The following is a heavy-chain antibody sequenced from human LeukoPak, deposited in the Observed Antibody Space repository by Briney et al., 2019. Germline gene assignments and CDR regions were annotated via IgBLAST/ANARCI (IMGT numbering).Heavy chain of an antibody. CDR1: GFTFSSYA. D-gene: IGHD1-14*01. Sequence: PGGSLRLFCAASGFTFSSYAMSWVRQAPGKGLEWVSAISGSGGSTYYADSVKGRFTISRDNSKNTMSVQMDDLRAEDTAVYYCTRYNNDHFDYWGQGTLVTVSS. CDR2: ISGSGGST. CDR3: TRYNNDHFDY. J-gene: IGHJ4*02. V-gene: IGHV3-23*01.